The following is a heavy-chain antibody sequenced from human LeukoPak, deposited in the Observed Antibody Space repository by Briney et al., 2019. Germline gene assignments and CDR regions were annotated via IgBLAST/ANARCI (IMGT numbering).Heavy chain of an antibody. CDR1: GGSISSHY. CDR3: ARDSPPKTGYYKENNWFDP. V-gene: IGHV4-59*11. Sequence: PSETLSLTCTVSGGSISSHYWSWIRQPPGKGLEWIGYIYYSGRTNYNPSLKSRVTISVDTSKNQFSLKLSSVTAADTAVYYCARDSPPKTGYYKENNWFDPWGQGTLVTVSS. D-gene: IGHD3-9*01. CDR2: IYYSGRT. J-gene: IGHJ5*02.